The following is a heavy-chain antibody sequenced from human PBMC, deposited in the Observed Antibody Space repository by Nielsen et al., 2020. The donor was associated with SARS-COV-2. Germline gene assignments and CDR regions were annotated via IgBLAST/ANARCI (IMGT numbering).Heavy chain of an antibody. V-gene: IGHV3-23*01. Sequence: WIRQPPGKGLEWVSAISGSGGSTYYADSVKGRFTISRDNSKNTLYLQMNSLRAEDTAVYYCAKSFIYDILTGFGDWFDPRGQGTLVTVSS. J-gene: IGHJ5*02. D-gene: IGHD3-9*01. CDR2: ISGSGGST. CDR3: AKSFIYDILTGFGDWFDP.